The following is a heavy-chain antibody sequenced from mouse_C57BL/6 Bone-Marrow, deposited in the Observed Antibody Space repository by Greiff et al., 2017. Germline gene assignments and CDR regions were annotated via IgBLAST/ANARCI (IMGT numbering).Heavy chain of an antibody. Sequence: DVMLVESGGDLVKPGGSLKLSCAASGFTFSSYGMSWVRQTPDKRLEWVATISSGGSYNYYPDSVKGRFTISRDNAKNTLYLQRSSLKSEDTAMYYCARLGTSLYFDVWGTGTTVTVAS. CDR2: ISSGGSYN. D-gene: IGHD2-14*01. CDR3: ARLGTSLYFDV. CDR1: GFTFSSYG. V-gene: IGHV5-6*02. J-gene: IGHJ1*03.